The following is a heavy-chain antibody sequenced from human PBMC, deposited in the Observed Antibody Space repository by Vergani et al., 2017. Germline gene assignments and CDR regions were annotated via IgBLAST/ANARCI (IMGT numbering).Heavy chain of an antibody. CDR3: ARFYGQQLANPTDY. J-gene: IGHJ4*02. D-gene: IGHD6-13*01. V-gene: IGHV3-23*04. Sequence: QLVESGGGWVQPGGSLRLSCAASGFTFSSYAMSWVRQAPGKGLEWVSAISGSGGSTYYADSVKGRFTISRDNAKNSLYLQMNSLRAEDTAVYYCARFYGQQLANPTDYWGQGTLVTVSS. CDR1: GFTFSSYA. CDR2: ISGSGGST.